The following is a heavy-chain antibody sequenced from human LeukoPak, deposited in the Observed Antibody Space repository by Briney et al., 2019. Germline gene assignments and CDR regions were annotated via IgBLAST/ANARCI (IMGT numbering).Heavy chain of an antibody. CDR1: GFTFSSYA. CDR3: ARGYNDFWSGYQTGFDY. V-gene: IGHV3-23*01. J-gene: IGHJ4*02. CDR2: ISSSGGRT. D-gene: IGHD3-3*01. Sequence: GGSLRLSCAASGFTFSSYAMSWVRQAPGKGLEWVSLISSSGGRTFYADSVKGRFTISRDNSKNTLYLQMSSLRAEDTAVYYCARGYNDFWSGYQTGFDYWGQGTLVTVSS.